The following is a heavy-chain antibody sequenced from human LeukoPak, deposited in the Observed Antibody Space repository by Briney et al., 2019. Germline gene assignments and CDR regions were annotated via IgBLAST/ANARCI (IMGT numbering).Heavy chain of an antibody. CDR3: TRLAGGYSYFDY. CDR2: IRSKAYGGTT. CDR1: GFTFGDYA. Sequence: GGSLRLSCTASGFTFGDYAMSWVRQAPGKGLGWVGFIRSKAYGGTTEYAASVKGRFTISRDDSKSIAYLQMNSLKTEDTAVYYCTRLAGGYSYFDYWGQGTLVTVSS. D-gene: IGHD5-12*01. V-gene: IGHV3-49*04. J-gene: IGHJ4*02.